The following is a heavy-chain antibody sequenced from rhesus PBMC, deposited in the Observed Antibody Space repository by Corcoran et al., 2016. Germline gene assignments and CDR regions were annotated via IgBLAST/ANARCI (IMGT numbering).Heavy chain of an antibody. D-gene: IGHD1-44*01. J-gene: IGHJ4*01. Sequence: QLQLQESGPGLVKPSETLSLTCAVSGGSISSNYWSWIRQPPGKGLEWIGRISGSGRSTDYDPSLKTRAAISTDTSQNQFSLKLSSVTAADTAVYYCARDLIVGVFDYWGQGVLVTVSS. CDR3: ARDLIVGVFDY. V-gene: IGHV4-173*01. CDR1: GGSISSNY. CDR2: ISGSGRST.